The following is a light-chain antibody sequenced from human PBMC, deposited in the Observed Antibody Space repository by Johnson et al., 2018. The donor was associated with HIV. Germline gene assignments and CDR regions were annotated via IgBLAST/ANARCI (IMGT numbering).Light chain of an antibody. Sequence: QSVLTQPPSVSAAPGQKVTISCSGSSSNIGKNYVSWYQHLPGTAPKVLIYDNDKPPSGIPDRFSGSKSGTSATLGISGLQPGDEADYYCGTWDSSLRTPNYVFGAGTKVTVL. CDR3: GTWDSSLRTPNYV. CDR2: DND. J-gene: IGLJ1*01. V-gene: IGLV1-51*01. CDR1: SSNIGKNY.